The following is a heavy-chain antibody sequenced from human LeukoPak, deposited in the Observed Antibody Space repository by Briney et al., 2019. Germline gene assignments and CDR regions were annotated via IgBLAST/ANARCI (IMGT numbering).Heavy chain of an antibody. CDR3: ARGGFQLPMDV. CDR2: MNPNSGNT. Sequence: GGSVKVSCKASGYTFTSCDINWVRQATGQGRVWMGWMNPNSGNTGYGQSFQGRITMTRDISIGTAYKELSNLTSEDTAIYYCARGGFQLPMDVWGTETTVTVSS. V-gene: IGHV1-8*01. CDR1: GYTFTSCD. D-gene: IGHD2-2*01. J-gene: IGHJ6*04.